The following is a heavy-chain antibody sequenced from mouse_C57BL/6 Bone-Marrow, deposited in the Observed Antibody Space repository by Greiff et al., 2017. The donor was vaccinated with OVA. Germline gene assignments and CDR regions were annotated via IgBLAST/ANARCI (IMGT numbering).Heavy chain of an antibody. CDR2: INPNNGGT. D-gene: IGHD1-1*01. CDR3: ARIYYYGSSYEFDY. CDR1: GYTFTDYY. J-gene: IGHJ2*01. V-gene: IGHV1-26*01. Sequence: VKLQQSGPELVKPGASVKISCKASGYTFTDYYMNWVKQSHGKSLEWIGDINPNNGGTSYNQKFKGKATLTVDKSSSTAYMELRSLTSEDSAVYYCARIYYYGSSYEFDYWGQGTTLTVSS.